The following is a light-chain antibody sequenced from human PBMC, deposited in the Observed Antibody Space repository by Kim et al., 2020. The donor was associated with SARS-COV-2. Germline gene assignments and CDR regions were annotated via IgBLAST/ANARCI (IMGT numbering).Light chain of an antibody. CDR2: RDS. CDR1: NIGSKN. Sequence: GAVGRRARMTCGGNNIGSKNVHWYQQKPGQAPGLVIYRDSNRPSGIPERFSGSNSGNTATLTISRAQAGDEADYYCQVWDSSTVVFGGGTQLTVL. J-gene: IGLJ2*01. CDR3: QVWDSSTVV. V-gene: IGLV3-9*01.